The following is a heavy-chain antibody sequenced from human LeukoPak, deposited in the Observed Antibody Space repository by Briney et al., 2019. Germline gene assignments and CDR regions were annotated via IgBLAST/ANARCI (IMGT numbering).Heavy chain of an antibody. D-gene: IGHD3-10*01. CDR1: GGSISPSY. CDR3: ARMVSGSGTYYFDS. J-gene: IGHJ4*02. V-gene: IGHV4-59*04. Sequence: SETLSLTCTVSGGSISPSYWSWIRQPPGKGLEWIGYIYHSGSTYYNPSLKSRVTMSADTSKNQFSLKLTSVTAVDTAVYYCARMVSGSGTYYFDSWGQGTLVTVSS. CDR2: IYHSGST.